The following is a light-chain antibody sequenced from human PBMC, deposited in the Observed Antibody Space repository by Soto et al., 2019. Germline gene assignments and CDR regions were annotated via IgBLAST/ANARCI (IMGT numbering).Light chain of an antibody. CDR1: QSVSSSY. V-gene: IGKV3-20*01. CDR3: QQYGSSPHT. CDR2: GAS. J-gene: IGKJ2*01. Sequence: EIVLTQSPGTLSLSPGERATLSCRASQSVSSSYLAWYQHKPGQAPRLHIYGASSRATDIPDRFSGSGSGTDFTLTISRLEPEDFAVYYCQQYGSSPHTFGQGTKLEIK.